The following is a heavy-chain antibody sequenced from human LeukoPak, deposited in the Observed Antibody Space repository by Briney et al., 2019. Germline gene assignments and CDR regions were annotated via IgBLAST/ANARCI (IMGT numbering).Heavy chain of an antibody. CDR1: GGSISSGGYY. J-gene: IGHJ4*02. CDR2: IYYSGST. Sequence: SETLSLTCTVSGGSISSGGYYWSWIRQHPGKSLEWIGYIYYSGSTYYNPSLKSRVTISVDTSKNQFSLKLSSVTAADTAVYYCARDRGSSSLVDYWGQGTLVTVSS. CDR3: ARDRGSSSLVDY. D-gene: IGHD6-13*01. V-gene: IGHV4-31*03.